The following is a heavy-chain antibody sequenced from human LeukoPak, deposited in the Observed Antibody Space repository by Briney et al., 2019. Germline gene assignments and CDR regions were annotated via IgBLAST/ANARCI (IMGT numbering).Heavy chain of an antibody. CDR3: ARDGCSSTSCFSRYYYYYMDV. D-gene: IGHD2-2*01. CDR2: MFYNGAT. V-gene: IGHV4-39*07. J-gene: IGHJ6*03. CDR1: GGSISSSDYY. Sequence: SETLSLTCSVSGGSISSSDYYWGWIRQPPGKGLEWIGTMFYNGATKSNPSLSSRVTMSIDTSKNQFSLKLRSVTAADTAVYYCARDGCSSTSCFSRYYYYYMDVWGRGTTVTVSS.